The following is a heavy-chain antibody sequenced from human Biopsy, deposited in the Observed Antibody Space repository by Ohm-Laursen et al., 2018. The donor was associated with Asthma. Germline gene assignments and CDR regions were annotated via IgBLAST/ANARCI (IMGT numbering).Heavy chain of an antibody. J-gene: IGHJ4*02. CDR1: GGSVNNFY. CDR3: ARGVDRVTGLLDHFDS. Sequence: GTLSLTCSVSGGSVNNFYWSWIRQPPGKGLESIGHVYYSGSTNYNPSLKSRVTISIDASKNQFSLKLTSVTAADTAVYYCARGVDRVTGLLDHFDSWGQGTLVTVSS. D-gene: IGHD2-21*02. V-gene: IGHV4-59*02. CDR2: VYYSGST.